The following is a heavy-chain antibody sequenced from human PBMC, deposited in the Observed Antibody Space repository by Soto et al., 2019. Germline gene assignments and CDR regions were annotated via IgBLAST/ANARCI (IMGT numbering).Heavy chain of an antibody. J-gene: IGHJ4*02. D-gene: IGHD3-22*01. CDR1: GFSFTDYW. CDR3: ARGGWQTDF. Sequence: EVQVVESGGGLVQPGGSLRLSCAASGFSFTDYWMTLVRQDPGKGLEWVANIKEDGSETYYVDSVKGRFTISRDNAKNSLYLQMNSLRAEDTAVYYCARGGWQTDFWGQGALVTVSS. CDR2: IKEDGSET. V-gene: IGHV3-7*01.